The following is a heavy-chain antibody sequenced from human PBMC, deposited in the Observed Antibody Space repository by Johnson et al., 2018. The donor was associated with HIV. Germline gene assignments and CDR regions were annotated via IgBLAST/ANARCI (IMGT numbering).Heavy chain of an antibody. CDR3: ARAYMSSGSYYDAFDI. J-gene: IGHJ3*02. D-gene: IGHD1-26*01. Sequence: VQLVESGGGVVRPGGSLRVSCAASGFTFDDYGMNWVRQAPGKGLEWVSGINWNGDSTGYADSVQGRFTISRDNAKNSLYLQMNSLRAEDTALYYCARAYMSSGSYYDAFDIWGQGTMVIVSS. V-gene: IGHV3-20*04. CDR1: GFTFDDYG. CDR2: INWNGDST.